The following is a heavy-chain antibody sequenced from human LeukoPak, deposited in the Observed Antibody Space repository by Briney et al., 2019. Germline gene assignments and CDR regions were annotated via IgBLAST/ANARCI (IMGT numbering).Heavy chain of an antibody. CDR1: GGSFSGYY. D-gene: IGHD6-13*01. Sequence: SETLSLTCAVYGGSFSGYYWSWIRQPPGKGLEWIGEINHSGSTNYNPSLKSRVTISVDTSKNQFSLKLSSVTAADTAVYYCARMYSSSWYGGYYFDYWGQGTLVTVSS. CDR2: INHSGST. J-gene: IGHJ4*02. V-gene: IGHV4-34*01. CDR3: ARMYSSSWYGGYYFDY.